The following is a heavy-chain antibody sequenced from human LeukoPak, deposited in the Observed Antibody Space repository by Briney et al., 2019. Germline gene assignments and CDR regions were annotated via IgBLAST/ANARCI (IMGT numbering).Heavy chain of an antibody. CDR2: IKEDGSEQ. CDR1: GFTFSGYS. D-gene: IGHD3-22*01. J-gene: IGHJ4*02. Sequence: GGSLRLSCAASGFTFSGYSMSWVRQAPGKGLEWVANIKEDGSEQYYVDSLKGRFTISRDNAKNSLYLQMNSLRAEDTAVYYCVRDSYSRDLDYWGQGTLVTVSS. CDR3: VRDSYSRDLDY. V-gene: IGHV3-7*01.